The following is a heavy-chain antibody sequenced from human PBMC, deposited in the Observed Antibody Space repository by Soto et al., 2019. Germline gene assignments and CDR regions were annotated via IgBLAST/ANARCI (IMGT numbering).Heavy chain of an antibody. V-gene: IGHV3-23*01. CDR2: ISGSGGST. J-gene: IGHJ3*02. Sequence: EVQLLESGGGLVQPGGSLRLSCAASGFTFRSYAMSWVRQAPGKGLEWVSAISGSGGSTYYADSVKGRFTISRDNSKNTLYLQMNSLRAEDTAVYYCAKNLGKDGILTGYYMTDAFDIWGQGTMVTVSS. CDR1: GFTFRSYA. D-gene: IGHD3-9*01. CDR3: AKNLGKDGILTGYYMTDAFDI.